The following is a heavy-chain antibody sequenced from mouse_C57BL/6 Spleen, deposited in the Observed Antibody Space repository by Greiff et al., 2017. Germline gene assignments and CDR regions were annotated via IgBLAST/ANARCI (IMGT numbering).Heavy chain of an antibody. CDR1: GFTFSDYG. Sequence: DVQLQESGGGLVKPGGSLKLSCAASGFTFSDYGMHWVRQAPEKGLEWVAYISSGSSTIYYADTVKGRFTISRDNAKNTLFLQMTSLRSEDTAMYYCARYYDYDDGWYFDVWGTGTTVTVSS. CDR3: ARYYDYDDGWYFDV. D-gene: IGHD2-4*01. V-gene: IGHV5-17*01. CDR2: ISSGSSTI. J-gene: IGHJ1*03.